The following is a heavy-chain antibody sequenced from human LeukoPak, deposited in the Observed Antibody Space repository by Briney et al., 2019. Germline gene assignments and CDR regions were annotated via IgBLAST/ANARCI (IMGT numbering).Heavy chain of an antibody. CDR3: ARGGPGGDCCDY. D-gene: IGHD2-21*02. Sequence: SCKASGFTFSSYAMHWVRQAPGKGLEWVAIISYDGNNKYYADSVKGRFTISRDNSKNTLYLQINSLRVEDTAVYYCARGGPGGDCCDYWGQGTLVTVSS. CDR2: ISYDGNNK. J-gene: IGHJ4*02. CDR1: GFTFSSYA. V-gene: IGHV3-30*04.